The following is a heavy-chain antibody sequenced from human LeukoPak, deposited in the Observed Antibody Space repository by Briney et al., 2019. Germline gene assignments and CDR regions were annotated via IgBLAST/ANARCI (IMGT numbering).Heavy chain of an antibody. CDR2: VRHDGTSK. D-gene: IGHD2-15*01. J-gene: IGHJ4*02. CDR3: ARARDIVRLLDY. CDR1: GFTFSDYG. V-gene: IGHV3-30*02. Sequence: PGGSLRLSCAASGFTFSDYGMHWVRQAPGKGLEWVAFVRHDGTSKYYADSVKGRFTISRDNAKNSLYLQMNGLRAEDTAVYYCARARDIVRLLDYWGQGTLVTVSS.